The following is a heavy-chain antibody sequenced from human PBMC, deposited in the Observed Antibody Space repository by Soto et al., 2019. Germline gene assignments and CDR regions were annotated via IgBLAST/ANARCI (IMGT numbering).Heavy chain of an antibody. J-gene: IGHJ4*02. CDR3: AGNNVAFQGAFDL. V-gene: IGHV3-21*01. Sequence: GGTLRLSCAASGFVFTDFQFNWIRQAPGGGLEWLSSITETCDFNYYPALIEGRFTSSRDNPNQLLFLHMSNLTPEATAYYYCAGNNVAFQGAFDLWGQGTLVTVSS. CDR2: ITETCDFN. CDR1: GFVFTDFQ. D-gene: IGHD5-12*01.